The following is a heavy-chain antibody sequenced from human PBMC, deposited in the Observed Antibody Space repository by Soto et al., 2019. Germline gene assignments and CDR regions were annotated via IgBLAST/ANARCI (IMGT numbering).Heavy chain of an antibody. D-gene: IGHD3-9*01. Sequence: GASVKVSCKASGYTFTSYYMHWVRQAPGQGLEWMGIINPSGGSTSYAQKFQGRVTITRDTSASTAYMELSSLRSEDTAVYYCARVTGYYAPDYWGQGTLVTVSS. CDR1: GYTFTSYY. V-gene: IGHV1-46*01. J-gene: IGHJ4*02. CDR3: ARVTGYYAPDY. CDR2: INPSGGST.